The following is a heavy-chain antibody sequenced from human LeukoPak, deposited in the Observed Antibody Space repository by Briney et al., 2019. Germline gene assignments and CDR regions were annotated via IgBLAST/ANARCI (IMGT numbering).Heavy chain of an antibody. V-gene: IGHV1-2*02. D-gene: IGHD3-16*01. Sequence: ASVKVSCKASGYTFTGYYMHWVRQAPGQGLEWMGWINPNSGGTNYAQKFQGRVTMTRDTSISTAYMELSRLRSDDTAVYYCARDRWDYTGGFDYWGQGTLVTVSS. CDR3: ARDRWDYTGGFDY. J-gene: IGHJ4*02. CDR2: INPNSGGT. CDR1: GYTFTGYY.